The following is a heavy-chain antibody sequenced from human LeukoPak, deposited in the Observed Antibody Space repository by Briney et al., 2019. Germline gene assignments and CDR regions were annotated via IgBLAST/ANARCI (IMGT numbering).Heavy chain of an antibody. CDR1: GGSLSNYY. CDR3: ARDPDYDSSGRFDY. V-gene: IGHV4-59*06. Sequence: PSETLSLTCTVSGGSLSNYYWSWIRQHPGKGLEWIGYIYYSGSTYYNPSLKSRVTISVDTSKNQFSLKLSSVTAADTAVYYCARDPDYDSSGRFDYWGQGTLVTVSS. D-gene: IGHD3-22*01. CDR2: IYYSGST. J-gene: IGHJ4*02.